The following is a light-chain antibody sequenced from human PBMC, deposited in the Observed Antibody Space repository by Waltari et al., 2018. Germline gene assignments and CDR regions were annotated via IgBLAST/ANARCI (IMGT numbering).Light chain of an antibody. CDR1: QSVGRS. J-gene: IGKJ1*01. Sequence: EIVLTQSPGTLSLSPGERATLSCRASQSVGRSLAWYQQKPGQAPRLLIYDASSRAAGIPDRFSCSGSGTDFSLAISRLEPEDFAVYYCQKYVSLPATFGQGTKVEIK. V-gene: IGKV3-20*01. CDR3: QKYVSLPAT. CDR2: DAS.